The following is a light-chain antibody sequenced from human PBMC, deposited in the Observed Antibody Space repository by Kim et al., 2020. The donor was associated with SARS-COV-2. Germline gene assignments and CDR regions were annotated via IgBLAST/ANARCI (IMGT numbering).Light chain of an antibody. V-gene: IGLV3-19*02. CDR3: NSWDSSGNHRV. Sequence: SSDLTQDPAVSVALGQTVRITCQGDSLRSYYASWYQQKPGQAPVRVIYGKNNRPSGIPDRFSGSSSGNTASLTITGAQAEDEADYYCNSWDSSGNHRVFGGGTQLTVL. CDR2: GKN. CDR1: SLRSYY. J-gene: IGLJ3*02.